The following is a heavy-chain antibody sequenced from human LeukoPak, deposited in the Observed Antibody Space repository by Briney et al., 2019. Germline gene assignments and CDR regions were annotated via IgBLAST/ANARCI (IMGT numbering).Heavy chain of an antibody. CDR3: ARDIGGSYTAIDY. CDR2: ISSSSAHI. CDR1: GFTFSSYS. D-gene: IGHD1-26*01. Sequence: PGGSLRLSCAASGFTFSSYSMNWVRQAPGKGLEWVSFISSSSAHINYADSVKGRFTISRDNPRNSLYLQMNSLRAEDTAVYYCARDIGGSYTAIDYWGQGTLVTVSS. V-gene: IGHV3-21*01. J-gene: IGHJ4*02.